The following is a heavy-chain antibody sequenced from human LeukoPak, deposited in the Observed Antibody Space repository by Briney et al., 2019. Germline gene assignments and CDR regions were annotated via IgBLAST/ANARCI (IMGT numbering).Heavy chain of an antibody. Sequence: GGSLRLSCAASGFTFSSYAMSWVRQAPGKGLEWVGRIKSTTSGGTTDYAAPVKGRFSISRDDSKNMLYLQMNSLKTEDTAVYHCATYNRKDAFDFWGRGTMVTVSS. V-gene: IGHV3-15*01. CDR2: IKSTTSGGTT. J-gene: IGHJ3*01. CDR3: ATYNRKDAFDF. CDR1: GFTFSSYA. D-gene: IGHD1-1*01.